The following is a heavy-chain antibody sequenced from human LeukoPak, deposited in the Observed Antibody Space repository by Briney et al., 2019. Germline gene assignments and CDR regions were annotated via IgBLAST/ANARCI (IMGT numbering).Heavy chain of an antibody. CDR2: NTHDGRT. CDR3: ARGLGEGYPDH. Sequence: SETLSLTCAVHGGSFSGFYWTWMRQPPGKGLEWIGENTHDGRTSYNPSFKSRVTISVDTSNYQFSLKLSSVTAAGTAVYYCARGLGEGYPDHWGQGTLVTVSS. J-gene: IGHJ4*02. V-gene: IGHV4-34*01. D-gene: IGHD5-24*01. CDR1: GGSFSGFY.